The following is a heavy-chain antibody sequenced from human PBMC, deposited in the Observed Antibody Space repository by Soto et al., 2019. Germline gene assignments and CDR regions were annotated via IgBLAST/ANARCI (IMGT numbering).Heavy chain of an antibody. V-gene: IGHV3-33*01. CDR1: GFTFSSYH. CDR3: ARIGTWALNFDY. Sequence: GGSLRLSCAASGFTFSSYHMHWFRQAPGKGLEWVAVIWNDGSNKYSADSVKGRFTISRDNSKNTLYLQMNSLRVEDTAVYYCARIGTWALNFDYWGQGTLVTVSS. J-gene: IGHJ4*02. CDR2: IWNDGSNK. D-gene: IGHD2-8*01.